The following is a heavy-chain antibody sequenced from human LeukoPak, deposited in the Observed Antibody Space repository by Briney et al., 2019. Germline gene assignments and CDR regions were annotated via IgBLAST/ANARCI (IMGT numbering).Heavy chain of an antibody. V-gene: IGHV3-23*01. J-gene: IGHJ4*02. CDR2: ISNNGGRT. CDR1: GFSFSSNT. CDR3: ARDEDTSALSEY. Sequence: GGSLRLSCAGSGFSFSSNTMSWVRQAPGRGLEWVSAISNNGGRTDYADSVKGRFTISRDNPKSTLYLHMDSLRAEDTAVYYCARDEDTSALSEYWGQGTLVTVSS. D-gene: IGHD2/OR15-2a*01.